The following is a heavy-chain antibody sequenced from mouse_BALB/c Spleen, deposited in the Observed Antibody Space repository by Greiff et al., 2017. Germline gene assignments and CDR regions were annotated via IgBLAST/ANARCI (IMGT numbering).Heavy chain of an antibody. Sequence: QVHVKQPGAELVKPGASVKLSCKASGYTFTSYYMYWVKQRPGQGLEWIGGINPSNGGTNFNEKFKRKATLTVDKSSSTAYMQLSSLTSEDSAVYYCTIHSSGYNYAMDDWGQGTSVTVSS. CDR3: TIHSSGYNYAMDD. J-gene: IGHJ4*01. D-gene: IGHD3-1*01. V-gene: IGHV1S16*01. CDR1: GYTFTSYY. CDR2: INPSNGGT.